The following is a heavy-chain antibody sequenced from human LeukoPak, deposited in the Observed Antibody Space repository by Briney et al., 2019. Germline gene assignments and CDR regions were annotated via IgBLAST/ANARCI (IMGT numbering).Heavy chain of an antibody. CDR1: GGSISNSNYY. CDR3: ASYTYYFDSSGYSQDAFDI. CDR2: ISYSGST. Sequence: SETLSLTCTVSGGSISNSNYYWGWIRQPPGKGLEWIGSISYSGSTYYSPSLKSRVTISIDTSKNHFSLRLSSVTAADAAVYYCASYTYYFDSSGYSQDAFDIWGQGTMVTVSS. D-gene: IGHD3-22*01. J-gene: IGHJ3*02. V-gene: IGHV4-39*07.